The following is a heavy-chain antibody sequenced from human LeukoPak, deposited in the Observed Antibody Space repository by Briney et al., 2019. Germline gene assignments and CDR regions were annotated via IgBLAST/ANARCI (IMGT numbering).Heavy chain of an antibody. CDR1: GDSISSCGYY. J-gene: IGHJ3*02. CDR3: ARRGEMMNAFDI. V-gene: IGHV4-39*01. Sequence: SETLSLTCSVSGDSISSCGYYWGWVRQSPGRGLEWIASLSYTGSPYYKPSLKSRATISGDTPKNQFSLRLNSVTAADAAVYYCARRGEMMNAFDIWGQGTTVTVSS. D-gene: IGHD3-16*01. CDR2: LSYTGSP.